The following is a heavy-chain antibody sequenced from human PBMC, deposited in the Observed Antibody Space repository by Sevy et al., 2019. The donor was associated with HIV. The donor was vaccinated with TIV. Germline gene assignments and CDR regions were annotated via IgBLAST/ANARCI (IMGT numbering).Heavy chain of an antibody. Sequence: GGSLRLSCVVSGFSFDSYGMTWVRQAPGKGLEWVSGISGSGTRTYYADSVKGRFIISRDNSKNTLYLQMDSLRSEDRGLYYCGKGGGGHYDPDEIGYYFYYYNMDVWGKGTTVTVSS. CDR2: ISGSGTRT. CDR1: GFSFDSYG. V-gene: IGHV3-23*01. CDR3: GKGGGGHYDPDEIGYYFYYYNMDV. J-gene: IGHJ6*03. D-gene: IGHD3-22*01.